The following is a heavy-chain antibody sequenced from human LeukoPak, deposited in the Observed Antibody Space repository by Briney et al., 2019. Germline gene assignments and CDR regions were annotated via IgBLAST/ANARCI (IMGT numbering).Heavy chain of an antibody. V-gene: IGHV4-39*01. CDR2: IYYSGST. J-gene: IGHJ4*02. Sequence: SETLSLTCTVSGGSISSSSYYWGWIRQPPGKGLEWTGSIYYSGSTYYNPSLKSRVTISVDTSKNQFSLKLSSVTAADTAVYYCTQSSGWTEYWGQGTLVTVSS. CDR1: GGSISSSSYY. D-gene: IGHD6-19*01. CDR3: TQSSGWTEY.